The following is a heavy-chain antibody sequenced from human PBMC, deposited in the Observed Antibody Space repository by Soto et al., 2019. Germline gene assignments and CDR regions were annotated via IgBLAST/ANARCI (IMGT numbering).Heavy chain of an antibody. CDR3: ATVLQRWELQPFDY. CDR2: FDPEDGET. Sequence: GASVKVSCKVSGYTLTELSVHWVRQAPGKGLEWMGGFDPEDGETIYAQKFQGRVTMTEDTSTDTAYMELSSLRSEDTAVYYCATVLQRWELQPFDYWGQGTLVTVSS. V-gene: IGHV1-24*01. CDR1: GYTLTELS. J-gene: IGHJ4*02. D-gene: IGHD1-26*01.